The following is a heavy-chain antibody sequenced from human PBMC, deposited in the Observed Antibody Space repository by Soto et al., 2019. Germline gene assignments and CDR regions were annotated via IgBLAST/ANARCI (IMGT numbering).Heavy chain of an antibody. CDR3: ARFGTYYGTRGFVY. D-gene: IGHD3-10*01. CDR1: GFDFSHNW. J-gene: IGHJ4*02. Sequence: PGGSLRLSCAASGFDFSHNWMHWVRQAPGRGLEWESRISDGATSTTYADPVKGRFTVSRDNAKNTLYLQMDGLRPEDTAVYYCARFGTYYGTRGFVYWGQGTLVTVSS. V-gene: IGHV3-74*01. CDR2: ISDGATST.